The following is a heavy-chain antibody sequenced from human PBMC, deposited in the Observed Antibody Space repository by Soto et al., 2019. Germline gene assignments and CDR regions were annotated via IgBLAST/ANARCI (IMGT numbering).Heavy chain of an antibody. Sequence: TLSLTCTVSGGSISSGGYYWSWIRQHPGKGLEWIGYIYYSGSTYYNPSLKSRVTISVDTSKNQFSLKLSSVTAADTAVYYCARAAQGYDFWSGYLDYWGQGTLVTVSS. V-gene: IGHV4-31*03. D-gene: IGHD3-3*01. CDR2: IYYSGST. CDR3: ARAAQGYDFWSGYLDY. CDR1: GGSISSGGYY. J-gene: IGHJ4*02.